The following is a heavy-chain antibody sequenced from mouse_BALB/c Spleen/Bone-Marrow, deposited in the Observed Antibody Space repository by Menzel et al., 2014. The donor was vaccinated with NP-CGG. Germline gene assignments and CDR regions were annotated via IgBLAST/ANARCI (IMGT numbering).Heavy chain of an antibody. V-gene: IGHV7-3*02. CDR3: ARGICDCLCWSFDV. J-gene: IGHJ1*01. Sequence: EVKLVESGGGLVQPGGSLRLSCATSGFTFTDYYMSWVRQPPGKALEWLGFIRNKANGYTTDYSASVKGRFTISRDNSQSILYLQMNTLRAEDISTFCCARGICDCLCWSFDVWGAATSCTGSS. CDR1: GFTFTDYY. CDR2: IRNKANGYTT. D-gene: IGHD1-1*02.